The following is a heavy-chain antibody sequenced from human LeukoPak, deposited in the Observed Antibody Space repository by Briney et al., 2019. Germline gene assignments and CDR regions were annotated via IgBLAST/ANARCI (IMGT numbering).Heavy chain of an antibody. CDR1: GFSFTNFW. V-gene: IGHV3-7*04. Sequence: SGGSLRLSCAVSGFSFTNFWMSWVRQAPGRGLEWVANIHPEGNEKYHVESVKGRFTVSRDNTKNLPFLQMNGLRVEDTAVYYWARGDAFSGDHWGQGTLVTVSS. CDR2: IHPEGNEK. CDR3: ARGDAFSGDH. J-gene: IGHJ4*02.